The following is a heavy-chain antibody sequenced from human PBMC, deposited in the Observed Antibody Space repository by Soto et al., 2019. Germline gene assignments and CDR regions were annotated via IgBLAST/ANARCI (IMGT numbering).Heavy chain of an antibody. V-gene: IGHV3-48*03. J-gene: IGHJ6*02. D-gene: IGHD7-27*01. CDR2: ISSSGSTI. CDR3: ARGQLGIYYYYGMDV. CDR1: GFTFSSYE. Sequence: GGSLRLSCAASGFTFSSYEMNWVRQAPGKGLEWVSYISSSGSTIYYADSVKGRFTISRDNAKNSLYLQMNSLRAEDTAVYYWARGQLGIYYYYGMDVWGQGTTVTVSS.